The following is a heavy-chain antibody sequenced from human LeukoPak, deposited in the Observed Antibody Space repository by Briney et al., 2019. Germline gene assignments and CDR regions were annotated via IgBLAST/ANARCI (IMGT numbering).Heavy chain of an antibody. CDR1: GFTFSSYA. Sequence: GGSLRLSCSASGFTFSSYAMHWGRQAPGKGLEWGAIISYDGSTTHYSNSVKGRSTISRDNSRNTVYLQMNTLKPEDTAVYYCARGHGSGSFLIDYWGQGTLVTVSS. CDR2: ISYDGSTT. J-gene: IGHJ4*02. D-gene: IGHD3-10*01. V-gene: IGHV3-30-3*01. CDR3: ARGHGSGSFLIDY.